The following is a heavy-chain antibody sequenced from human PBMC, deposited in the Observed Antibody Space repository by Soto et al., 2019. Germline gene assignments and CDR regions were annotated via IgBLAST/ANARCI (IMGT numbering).Heavy chain of an antibody. Sequence: HPGGSLRLSCAASGFTFSSYAMSWVRQAPGKGLEWVSVISGSGGSTFYADSVTGRFTISRDNSKNTLFLQMNDLRAEDTAVYYCSKGPRASSWNNWFDPWGQGTLVTVSS. J-gene: IGHJ5*02. CDR1: GFTFSSYA. CDR2: ISGSGGST. V-gene: IGHV3-23*01. CDR3: SKGPRASSWNNWFDP. D-gene: IGHD6-13*01.